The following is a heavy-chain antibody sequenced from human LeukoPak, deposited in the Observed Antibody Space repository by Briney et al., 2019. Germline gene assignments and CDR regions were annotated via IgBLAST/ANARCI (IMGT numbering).Heavy chain of an antibody. V-gene: IGHV3-21*01. CDR3: ARGLAAAGTRGPY. CDR2: ISSTGAYI. D-gene: IGHD6-13*01. CDR1: GFTFSDYT. Sequence: GGSLRLSCAASGFTFSDYTMNWVRQAPGKGLEWVSSISSTGAYIYYADSLKGRFTISRDNAKNSLYLQMNGLRADDTAVYYCARGLAAAGTRGPYWGQGTLVTVSS. J-gene: IGHJ4*02.